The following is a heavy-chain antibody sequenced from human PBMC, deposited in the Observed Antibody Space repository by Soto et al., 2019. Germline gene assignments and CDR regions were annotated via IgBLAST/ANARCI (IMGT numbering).Heavy chain of an antibody. J-gene: IGHJ6*02. Sequence: QVQLVQSGAEVKKPGSSVKVSCKASGGTFSSYAISWVRQAPGQGLEWMGGIIPIFGTANYAQKFQGRDTITADKSTSTAYMELSSLRSEDTAVYYCVRWTLAAAGIDGYYYGMDVCGQGTTVTVSS. CDR1: GGTFSSYA. CDR3: VRWTLAAAGIDGYYYGMDV. CDR2: IIPIFGTA. D-gene: IGHD6-13*01. V-gene: IGHV1-69*06.